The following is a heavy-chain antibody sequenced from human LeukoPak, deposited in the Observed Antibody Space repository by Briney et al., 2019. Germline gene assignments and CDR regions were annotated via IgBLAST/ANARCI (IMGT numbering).Heavy chain of an antibody. CDR3: ARDGPTVISNHAFDI. CDR1: GYTFTSYG. CDR2: ISAYNGNT. Sequence: GASVKVSCKASGYTFTSYGISWVRQAPGQGLEWMGWISAYNGNTNHAQKLQGRVTMTTDTSTSTAYMELRSLRSDDTAVYYCARDGPTVISNHAFDIWGQGTMVTVSS. D-gene: IGHD4-17*01. J-gene: IGHJ3*02. V-gene: IGHV1-18*01.